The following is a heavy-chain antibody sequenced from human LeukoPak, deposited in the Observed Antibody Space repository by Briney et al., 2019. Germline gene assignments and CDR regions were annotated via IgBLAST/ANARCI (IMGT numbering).Heavy chain of an antibody. CDR1: GGSISIYY. J-gene: IGHJ4*02. CDR3: ARVEIRYSGSYLYYFDY. Sequence: PSEPLSLPCSVSGGSISIYYGSCIRRPPGRALVWIGYIYYCGSNKYRPSLKSRVTISVDTSKNHFSLKLSSVTAADTAVYYCARVEIRYSGSYLYYFDYWGQGTLVTVSS. CDR2: IYYCGSN. D-gene: IGHD1-26*01. V-gene: IGHV4-59*01.